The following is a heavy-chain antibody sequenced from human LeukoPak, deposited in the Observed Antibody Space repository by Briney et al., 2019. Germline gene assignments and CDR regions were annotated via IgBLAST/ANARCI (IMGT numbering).Heavy chain of an antibody. CDR3: AKGRGTAVTSAANY. Sequence: PGGSLRLSCAASGFTFSSYAMSWVRQAPGKGLEWVSSINGSGDNTYYADSVKDRFSISRDNSKTTVSLQMNSLRAEDTAVYYCAKGRGTAVTSAANYWGQGTLVTVSS. CDR2: INGSGDNT. D-gene: IGHD4-17*01. V-gene: IGHV3-23*01. CDR1: GFTFSSYA. J-gene: IGHJ4*02.